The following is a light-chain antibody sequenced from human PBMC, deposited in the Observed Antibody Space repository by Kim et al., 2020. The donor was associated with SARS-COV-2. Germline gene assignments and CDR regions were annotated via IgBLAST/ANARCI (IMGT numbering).Light chain of an antibody. Sequence: QSVLTQPPSVSAAPGQKVTISCSGSSSNIGNNYVSWYQQLPGTAPKLLIYDNNKRPSGIPDRFSGSKSGTSATLGITGLQTGDEADYYCGTWDSSLSAGDVVFGVGTPPAVL. CDR3: GTWDSSLSAGDVV. CDR2: DNN. J-gene: IGLJ2*01. V-gene: IGLV1-51*01. CDR1: SSNIGNNY.